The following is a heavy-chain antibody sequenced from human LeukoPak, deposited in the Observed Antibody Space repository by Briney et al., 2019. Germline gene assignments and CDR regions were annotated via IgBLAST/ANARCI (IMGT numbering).Heavy chain of an antibody. Sequence: GGSLRLSCAASVFTFSSYAMSWVRQAPGKGLEWVSAISGSGGSTYYADSVKDRFTISRDNSKNTLYLQMNSLRAEDTAVYYCAKQALIGYYYDSSGYMDFFDYWGQGTLVTVSS. D-gene: IGHD3-22*01. CDR3: AKQALIGYYYDSSGYMDFFDY. V-gene: IGHV3-23*01. CDR1: VFTFSSYA. CDR2: ISGSGGST. J-gene: IGHJ4*02.